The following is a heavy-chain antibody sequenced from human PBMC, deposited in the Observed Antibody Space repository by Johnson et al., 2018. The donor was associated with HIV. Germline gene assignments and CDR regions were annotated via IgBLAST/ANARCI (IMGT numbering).Heavy chain of an antibody. J-gene: IGHJ3*01. Sequence: QVQLVESGGGVVQPGRSLRLSCAASGFTFSTYGMHWVRQTQGKGLEWVALISYSGSDTYYVDSVKGRFTVSRDNSENTLFLQMNSLRDEDTAVYYCAKERTAMVTPFDAWGQGTRVTVSS. V-gene: IGHV3-30*18. D-gene: IGHD5-18*01. CDR2: ISYSGSDT. CDR3: AKERTAMVTPFDA. CDR1: GFTFSTYG.